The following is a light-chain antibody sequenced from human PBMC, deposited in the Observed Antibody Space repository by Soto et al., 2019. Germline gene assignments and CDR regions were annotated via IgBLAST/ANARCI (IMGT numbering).Light chain of an antibody. V-gene: IGKV3-15*01. Sequence: EIVMTQSPATLSVSPGERATLSCRASQSVSSDFAWYQQKPGQAPGLLIYGASSRATGIPARFSGSGSGTEFTLTITSLQPDDIATYYCQQYKNFWTFGQGTKVDIK. J-gene: IGKJ1*01. CDR1: QSVSSD. CDR2: GAS. CDR3: QQYKNFWT.